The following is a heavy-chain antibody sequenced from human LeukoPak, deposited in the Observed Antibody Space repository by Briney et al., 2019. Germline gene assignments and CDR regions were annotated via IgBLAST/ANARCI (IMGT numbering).Heavy chain of an antibody. D-gene: IGHD6-13*01. Sequence: GGSLRLSCAASGFTFSSYAMSWVRQAPGKGLEWVSAISGSGGSTYYADSVKGRFTISRDNAKNSLSLQMNSLRAEDTAVYYCARIGYSSSGFDYWGQGTLVTVSS. V-gene: IGHV3-23*01. CDR1: GFTFSSYA. CDR2: ISGSGGST. J-gene: IGHJ4*02. CDR3: ARIGYSSSGFDY.